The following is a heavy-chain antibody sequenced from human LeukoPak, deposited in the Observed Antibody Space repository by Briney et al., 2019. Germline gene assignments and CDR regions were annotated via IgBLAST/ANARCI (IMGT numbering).Heavy chain of an antibody. CDR2: IIPIFGTA. CDR1: GGTFSSYA. CDR3: ARDWAPHYYDSSGHPSGY. D-gene: IGHD3-22*01. Sequence: SVKVSCKASGGTFSSYAISWVRQAPGQGLEWMGGIIPIFGTANYAQKFQGRVTITADKSTSTAYMELSSLRSDDTAVYYCARDWAPHYYDSSGHPSGYWGQGTLVTVSS. J-gene: IGHJ4*02. V-gene: IGHV1-69*06.